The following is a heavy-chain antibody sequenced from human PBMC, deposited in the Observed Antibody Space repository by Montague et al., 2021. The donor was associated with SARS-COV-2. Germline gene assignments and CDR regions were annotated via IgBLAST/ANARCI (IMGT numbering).Heavy chain of an antibody. J-gene: IGHJ4*02. CDR3: ARDTVRVPRGPDK. Sequence: SETLSLTCTVSGGSVSSGFYYWNWIRQTPGKGLEWIGHNYYTGSTNYHPSLKSRVTISVDASKTQFSLKLTSVTAADTAVYYCARDTVRVPRGPDKWGQGVLVTVSS. V-gene: IGHV4-61*01. D-gene: IGHD3-10*01. CDR1: GGSVSSGFYY. CDR2: NYYTGST.